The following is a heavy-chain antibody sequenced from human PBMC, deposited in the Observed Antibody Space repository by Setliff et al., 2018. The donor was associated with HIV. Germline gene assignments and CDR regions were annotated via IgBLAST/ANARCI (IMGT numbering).Heavy chain of an antibody. CDR2: IYPGDSDT. J-gene: IGHJ6*02. CDR1: GYSFTNYW. D-gene: IGHD2-2*03. V-gene: IGHV5-51*01. Sequence: PGESLKISCKGSGYSFTNYWIGWVRQMPGKGLXXMGIIYPGDSDTRYSPSFQGQVTISADKSISTAYLQWSSLKASDTAMYYCARHGYCSGTSCAEYYYYXXXDVWGQGTTVTVSS. CDR3: ARHGYCSGTSCAEYYYYXXXDV.